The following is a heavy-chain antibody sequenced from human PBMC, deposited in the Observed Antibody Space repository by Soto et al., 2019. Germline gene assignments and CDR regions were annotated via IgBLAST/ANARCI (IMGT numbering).Heavy chain of an antibody. Sequence: SVKVSCKASGGTFSNFPISWVRQAPGQGLEWMGGIIPIFGTANYAQKFQGRVTITADESTSTAYMELSSLRSEDTAVYYCASNLYYYDSSGPDWSNAFDIWGQGTMVTVSS. CDR2: IIPIFGTA. J-gene: IGHJ3*02. CDR3: ASNLYYYDSSGPDWSNAFDI. CDR1: GGTFSNFP. D-gene: IGHD3-22*01. V-gene: IGHV1-69*13.